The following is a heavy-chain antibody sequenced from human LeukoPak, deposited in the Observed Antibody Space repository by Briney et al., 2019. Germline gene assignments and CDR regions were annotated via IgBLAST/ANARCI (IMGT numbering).Heavy chain of an antibody. Sequence: SETLSLTCTVGGGSLSGHYWGWIRQPPGKGLELVGHIYYTGPTFYNPSLNSRVTITLDTSRNQFSLRLTPVIAADTAVYYCARFSWGCSTASCYLTNWGQGALVTVSS. CDR2: IYYTGPT. V-gene: IGHV4-59*11. CDR3: ARFSWGCSTASCYLTN. CDR1: GGSLSGHY. D-gene: IGHD2-2*01. J-gene: IGHJ4*02.